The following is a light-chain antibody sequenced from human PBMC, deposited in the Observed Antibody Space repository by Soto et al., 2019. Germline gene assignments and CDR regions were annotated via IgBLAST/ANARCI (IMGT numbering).Light chain of an antibody. V-gene: IGKV3-11*01. CDR1: QSVSSY. CDR3: QQRSKWPIT. J-gene: IGKJ5*01. CDR2: DAS. Sequence: EIVLTQAPATLSLSPGERVTLSCRASQSVSSYLAWYQQKPGQARRLFIYDASNRATGIPARFSGRWAGTDCTLTISSLEPEDFAVYYCQQRSKWPITFGQGTRLEI.